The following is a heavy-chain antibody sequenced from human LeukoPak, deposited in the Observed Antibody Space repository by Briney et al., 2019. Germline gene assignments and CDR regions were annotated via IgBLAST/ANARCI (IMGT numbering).Heavy chain of an antibody. CDR1: IFTFSTYA. CDR2: ISDSGGNT. V-gene: IGHV3-23*01. D-gene: IGHD6-19*01. J-gene: IGHJ4*02. CDR3: AKARKQWLVGGTAFDY. Sequence: GESLRLSCAASIFTFSTYAMTWVRQAPGKGLEWVSSISDSGGNTYYADSVKGRFTISRDNSKNTLYLQMNSLRAEDTAVYYCAKARKQWLVGGTAFDYWGQGTLVTVSS.